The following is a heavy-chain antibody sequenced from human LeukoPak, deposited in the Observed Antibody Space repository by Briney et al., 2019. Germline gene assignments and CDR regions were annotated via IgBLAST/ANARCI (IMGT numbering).Heavy chain of an antibody. CDR2: IKQDGSEK. D-gene: IGHD3-10*01. Sequence: PGGSLRLSCAASGFTFSSYAMHWVRQAPGKGLEWVANIKQDGSEKYYVDSVKGRLTISRDNAKNSLYLQMNSLRAEDTAVYYCARGAYYGSGGQGTLVTVSS. CDR1: GFTFSSYA. V-gene: IGHV3-7*01. J-gene: IGHJ4*02. CDR3: ARGAYYGS.